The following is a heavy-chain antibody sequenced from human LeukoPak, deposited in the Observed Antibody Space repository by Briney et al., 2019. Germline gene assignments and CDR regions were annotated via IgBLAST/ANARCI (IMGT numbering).Heavy chain of an antibody. Sequence: GGSLSLSCAASGFTFSSYEMNWVRQAPGKGLEWVSYISSSGSTIYYADSVKGRFTISRDNAKNSLYLQMNSLRAEDTAVYYCAREGSGSYYTRFYWFDPWGQGTLVTVSS. D-gene: IGHD3-10*01. CDR3: AREGSGSYYTRFYWFDP. CDR1: GFTFSSYE. V-gene: IGHV3-48*03. J-gene: IGHJ5*02. CDR2: ISSSGSTI.